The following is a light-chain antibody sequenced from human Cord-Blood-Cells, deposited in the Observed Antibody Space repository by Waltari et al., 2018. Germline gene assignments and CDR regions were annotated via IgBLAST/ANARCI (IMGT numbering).Light chain of an antibody. V-gene: IGLV1-44*01. Sequence: QSVLTQPPSASGTPGQRVTIYCSGSSSNIGSNTVTWYQQLPGTAPKLLIYSNNQRPSGVPDRFSGSKSGTSASLAISGLQSEDEADYYCAAWDDSLNGYVFGTGTKVTVL. CDR3: AAWDDSLNGYV. CDR1: SSNIGSNT. CDR2: SNN. J-gene: IGLJ1*01.